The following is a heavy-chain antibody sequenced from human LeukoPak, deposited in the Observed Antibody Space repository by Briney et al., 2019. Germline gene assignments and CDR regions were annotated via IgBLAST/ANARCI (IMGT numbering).Heavy chain of an antibody. CDR2: IYHSGST. J-gene: IGHJ4*02. CDR3: ARRYGSGSSGTFDY. Sequence: SETLSLTCTVSGYSISSGYYWGWIRQPPGKRLEWIGSIYHSGSTYYNPSLKSRVTISVDTSKNQFSLKLSSVTAADTAVYYCARRYGSGSSGTFDYWGQGTLVTVSS. D-gene: IGHD3-10*01. V-gene: IGHV4-38-2*02. CDR1: GYSISSGYY.